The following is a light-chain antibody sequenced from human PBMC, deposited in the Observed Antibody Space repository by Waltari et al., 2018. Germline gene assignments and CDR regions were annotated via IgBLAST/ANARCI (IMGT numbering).Light chain of an antibody. Sequence: EIVLTQSPGTLSLSPGERATLSCRASQSVSSSYLAWYQQKPGQAHRLLIHGASSRATGIPDRFSGSGSGTDFTLTISRLEPEDFAVYYCQQYGSSPPWTFGQGTKVEIK. CDR1: QSVSSSY. V-gene: IGKV3-20*01. CDR2: GAS. J-gene: IGKJ1*01. CDR3: QQYGSSPPWT.